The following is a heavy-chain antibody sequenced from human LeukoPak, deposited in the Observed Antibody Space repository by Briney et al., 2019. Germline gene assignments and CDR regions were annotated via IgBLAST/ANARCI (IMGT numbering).Heavy chain of an antibody. CDR1: GGTFSSYA. CDR3: ARDGNFYYGVGLDP. CDR2: IIPILGIA. D-gene: IGHD4-17*01. Sequence: SVKVSCKASGGTFSSYAISWVRQAPGQGLEWMGRIIPILGIANYAQKFQGRVTITADKSTSTAYMELSSLRSEDTAVYYCARDGNFYYGVGLDPWGQGTLVTVSS. V-gene: IGHV1-69*04. J-gene: IGHJ5*02.